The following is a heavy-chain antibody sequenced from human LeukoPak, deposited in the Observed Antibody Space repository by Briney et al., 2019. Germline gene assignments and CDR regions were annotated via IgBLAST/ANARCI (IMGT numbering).Heavy chain of an antibody. D-gene: IGHD4-23*01. CDR3: AKKGGVYGGVDY. CDR2: ISYDGSNK. Sequence: PGRSLRLSCAASGFTFSSYAMHWVRQAPGKGLEWVAVISYDGSNKYYADSVKGRFTISRDNSKNTLYLQMNSLRAEDTAVYYCAKKGGVYGGVDYWGQGTLVTVSS. J-gene: IGHJ4*02. V-gene: IGHV3-30-3*02. CDR1: GFTFSSYA.